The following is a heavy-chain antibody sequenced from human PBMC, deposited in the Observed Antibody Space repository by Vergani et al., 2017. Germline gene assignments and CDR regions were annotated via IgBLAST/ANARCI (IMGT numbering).Heavy chain of an antibody. Sequence: EVQLLESGGDSVQPGGSLRLSCAASGFTFIMHAMSWVRQAPGKGLEWVSTLSASDRRTHYADSVKGRFTISRDNSKNTLFLHMNSLRPEDTAVYYCAKVGRSEVAGTFGAFDIWGQGTVVTVSS. D-gene: IGHD6-19*01. CDR2: LSASDRRT. V-gene: IGHV3-23*01. CDR1: GFTFIMHA. J-gene: IGHJ3*02. CDR3: AKVGRSEVAGTFGAFDI.